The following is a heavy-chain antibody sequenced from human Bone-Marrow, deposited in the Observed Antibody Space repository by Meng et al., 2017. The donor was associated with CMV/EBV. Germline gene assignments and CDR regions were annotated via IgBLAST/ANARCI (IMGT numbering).Heavy chain of an antibody. CDR2: INSDGSST. D-gene: IGHD3-22*01. CDR1: GFTFSSYE. Sequence: GESLKISCAASGFTFSSYEMNWVRQAPGKGLVWVSRINSDGSSTSYADSVKGRFTISRDNSKNTLYLQMNSLRAEDTAVYYCARDYTGVTMIVVVIPSDYYYGMDVWGQGTTVTVSS. V-gene: IGHV3-74*01. CDR3: ARDYTGVTMIVVVIPSDYYYGMDV. J-gene: IGHJ6*02.